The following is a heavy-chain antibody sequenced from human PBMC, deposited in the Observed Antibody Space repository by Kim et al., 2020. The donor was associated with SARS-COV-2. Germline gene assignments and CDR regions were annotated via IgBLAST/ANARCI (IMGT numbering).Heavy chain of an antibody. D-gene: IGHD3-16*02. CDR1: RFTFSNSA. CDR2: IFGSGNGT. J-gene: IGHJ2*01. V-gene: IGHV3-23*01. CDR3: AKHVHVISVTFLWYFDL. Sequence: GGSLRLSCVASRFTFSNSAMTWVRQAPGKGLEWVSTIFGSGNGTYYPDSVRGRFIVSRDNSKNTLYLQMNNLRADDTAMYYFAKHVHVISVTFLWYFDLWGRGTSVTVSS.